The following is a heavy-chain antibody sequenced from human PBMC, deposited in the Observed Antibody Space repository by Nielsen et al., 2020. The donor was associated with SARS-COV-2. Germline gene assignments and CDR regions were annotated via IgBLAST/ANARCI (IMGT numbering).Heavy chain of an antibody. CDR3: AHRPGVEVAGQIGFFDS. D-gene: IGHD6-19*01. CDR1: EFSLSRHGVG. CDR2: IYWNDDR. Sequence: SGPTLVKPTQTLTLTCTFSEFSLSRHGVGVAWIRQPPGKALEWLALIYWNDDRRTSPSLNSRLTITKDTSKNQVVFTMTNMDPVDTATYYCAHRPGVEVAGQIGFFDSWGQGTLVTVPS. V-gene: IGHV2-5*01. J-gene: IGHJ4*02.